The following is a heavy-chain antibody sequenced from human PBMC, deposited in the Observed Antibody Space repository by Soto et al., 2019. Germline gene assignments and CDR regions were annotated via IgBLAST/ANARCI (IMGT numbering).Heavy chain of an antibody. CDR3: ARGGDDYTGRYYYGMDV. Sequence: SVKVPCKAAGGTFSSYAISWVRQAPGQGLEWMGGIIPIFGTANYAQKFQGRVTITADKSTSTAYMELSSLRSEDTAVYYCARGGDDYTGRYYYGMDVWGQGTTVT. V-gene: IGHV1-69*06. CDR1: GGTFSSYA. CDR2: IIPIFGTA. J-gene: IGHJ6*02. D-gene: IGHD4-4*01.